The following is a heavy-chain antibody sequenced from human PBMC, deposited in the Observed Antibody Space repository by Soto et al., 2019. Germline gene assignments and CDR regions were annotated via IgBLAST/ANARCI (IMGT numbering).Heavy chain of an antibody. J-gene: IGHJ5*02. D-gene: IGHD1-7*01. CDR1: GFTFSSYS. CDR3: ARASITGTTTIDP. CDR2: ISSSSSYI. Sequence: VGSLRLSCAASGFTFSSYSMNWVRQAPGKGLEWVSSISSSSSYIYYADSVKGRFTISRDNAKNSLYLQMNSLRAEDTAVYYCARASITGTTTIDPWGQGTLVTVSS. V-gene: IGHV3-21*01.